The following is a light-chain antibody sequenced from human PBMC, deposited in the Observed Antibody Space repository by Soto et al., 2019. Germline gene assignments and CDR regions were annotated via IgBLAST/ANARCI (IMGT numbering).Light chain of an antibody. J-gene: IGKJ1*01. CDR1: QNVSSN. CDR2: GAS. Sequence: EIVMTHSPATLSVSPGERPTLSCRASQNVSSNLAWYQQKPGQAPRILIYGASTRATGIQVRFSGSGSGTEFTLTIRSLQSEDFAVYYCKQYNNWPTCGQGTKVDIK. V-gene: IGKV3-15*01. CDR3: KQYNNWPT.